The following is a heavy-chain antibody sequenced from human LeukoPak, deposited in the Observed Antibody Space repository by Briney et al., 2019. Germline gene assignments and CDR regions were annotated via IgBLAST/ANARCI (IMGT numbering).Heavy chain of an antibody. Sequence: SETLSLTCAVSGGSINSYYWNWIRQPTGKGLEWIGYIYYSGGTNYNPSLKSRVTITVDTSKNQFSLKLSSVTAADTAVYYCARRAAAVGTYYMDVWGKGTTVTASS. CDR1: GGSINSYY. CDR3: ARRAAAVGTYYMDV. J-gene: IGHJ6*03. V-gene: IGHV4-59*01. D-gene: IGHD6-13*01. CDR2: IYYSGGT.